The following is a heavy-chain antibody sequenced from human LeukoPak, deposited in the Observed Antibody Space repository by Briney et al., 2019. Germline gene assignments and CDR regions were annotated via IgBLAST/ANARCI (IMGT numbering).Heavy chain of an antibody. D-gene: IGHD2-21*02. CDR1: GFTFSSYA. Sequence: AGGSLRLSCAASGFTFSSYAMSWVRQAPGKGLEWVSAISGSGGSTYYADSVKGRFTISRDNSKNTLYLQMNSLRAEDTAVYYCAKDFSAYCGGDCRLSFDYWGQGTLVTVSS. V-gene: IGHV3-23*01. CDR2: ISGSGGST. J-gene: IGHJ4*02. CDR3: AKDFSAYCGGDCRLSFDY.